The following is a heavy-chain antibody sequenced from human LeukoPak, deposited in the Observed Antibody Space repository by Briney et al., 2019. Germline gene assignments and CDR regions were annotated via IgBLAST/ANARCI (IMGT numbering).Heavy chain of an antibody. D-gene: IGHD6-19*01. J-gene: IGHJ4*02. V-gene: IGHV3-23*01. CDR1: GFAFNFFA. CDR3: AKVLAVAGGY. CDR2: ITGSGGST. Sequence: GGSLRLSCAGSGFAFNFFAMSWVRQAPGKGLEWVATITGSGGSTYYADSVTGRFIISRDNSKKTLYLQMNSLRAEDTAVYYCAKVLAVAGGYWGQGTLVTVSS.